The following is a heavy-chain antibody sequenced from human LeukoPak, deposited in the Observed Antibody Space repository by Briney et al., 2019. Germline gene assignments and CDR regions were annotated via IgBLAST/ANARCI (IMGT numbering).Heavy chain of an antibody. D-gene: IGHD1-26*01. CDR3: ARGVGAIDY. CDR1: GYTFTGYY. Sequence: SVKLISTASGYTFTGYYIHWMRQAPGHGLEWMGWINPNSGGTNYAQKFQGRVTMTRDTSISTAYMELSRLRSDDTAVYYCARGVGAIDYWGQGTLVTVSS. V-gene: IGHV1-2*02. CDR2: INPNSGGT. J-gene: IGHJ4*02.